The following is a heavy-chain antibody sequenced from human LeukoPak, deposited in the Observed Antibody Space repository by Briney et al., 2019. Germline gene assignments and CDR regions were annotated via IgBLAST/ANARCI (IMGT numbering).Heavy chain of an antibody. J-gene: IGHJ5*02. Sequence: FXGXXMHWVRQAPGQGXXXXGWINPNSGGTNYAQKFQGRVTMTRDTSISKXYMELRRLRSDDTAVYYCGXXXXXXXXXXXXXXCXXAWXQGXXXXVSS. CDR3: GXXXXXXXXXXXXXXCXXA. CDR1: FXGXX. V-gene: IGHV1-2*02. CDR2: INPNSGGT.